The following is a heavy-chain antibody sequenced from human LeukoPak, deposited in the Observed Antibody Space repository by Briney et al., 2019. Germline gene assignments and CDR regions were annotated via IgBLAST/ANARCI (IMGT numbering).Heavy chain of an antibody. V-gene: IGHV1-8*01. CDR1: GYTFTSYD. D-gene: IGHD2-2*01. CDR2: MSPNSGNT. CDR3: ARAPITSPFYFDY. Sequence: ASVKVSCKASGYTFTSYDINWVRQATGQGLEWMGWMSPNSGNTGYAQKFQGRVTMTRNTSISTAYMELSSLRAEDTALYYCARAPITSPFYFDYWGQGTLVTVSS. J-gene: IGHJ4*02.